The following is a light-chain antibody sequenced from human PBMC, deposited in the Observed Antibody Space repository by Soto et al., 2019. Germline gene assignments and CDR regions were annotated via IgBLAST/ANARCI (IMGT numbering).Light chain of an antibody. Sequence: PATLSVSPGERATLSCRASKSVSXNYXAWXXQXPXXXPXXLIYGASNRATGIPDRFSGSGSGTDFTLTISRLEPEDFAVYYCQQYGSSGTFGQGNKVDIK. J-gene: IGKJ1*01. CDR1: KSVSXNY. V-gene: IGKV3-20*01. CDR2: GAS. CDR3: QQYGSSGT.